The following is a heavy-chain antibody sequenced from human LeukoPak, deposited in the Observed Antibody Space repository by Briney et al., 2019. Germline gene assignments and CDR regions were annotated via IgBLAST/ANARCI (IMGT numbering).Heavy chain of an antibody. CDR2: IYYSGST. D-gene: IGHD3-10*01. CDR3: ARTRGSSGDYFDY. CDR1: GGSISSYY. Sequence: SETLSLTCTVSGGSISSYYCSWIRQPPGKGLEWIGYIYYSGSTNYNPSLKSRVTISVDTSKNQFSLKLSSVTAADTAVYYCARTRGSSGDYFDYWGQGTLVTVSS. V-gene: IGHV4-59*01. J-gene: IGHJ4*02.